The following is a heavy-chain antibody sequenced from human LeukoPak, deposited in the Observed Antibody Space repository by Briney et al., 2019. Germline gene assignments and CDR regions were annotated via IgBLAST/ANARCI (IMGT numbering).Heavy chain of an antibody. Sequence: SETLSLTCAVYGGSFSGYYWSWIRQPPGKGLEWIGEINHSGSTNYNPSLKSRVTISVDTSKNQFSLKLSSVTAADTAVYYCARRAMATIRGYYYYMDVWAKGTTVTISS. D-gene: IGHD5-24*01. CDR2: INHSGST. V-gene: IGHV4-34*01. CDR3: ARRAMATIRGYYYYMDV. J-gene: IGHJ6*03. CDR1: GGSFSGYY.